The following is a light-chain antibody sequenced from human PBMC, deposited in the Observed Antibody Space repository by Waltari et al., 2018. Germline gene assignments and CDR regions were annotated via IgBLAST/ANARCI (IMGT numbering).Light chain of an antibody. V-gene: IGLV2-14*01. CDR3: CSYTTMNTRL. J-gene: IGLJ2*01. CDR1: SSDVGGYKY. Sequence: QSALTQPASVSGSPGQSITISCTGTSSDVGGYKYVSWYQHPPGKAPKLLIYEVSDRPSGVSTRFSGARSGNTASLTTSGLQAEDEAEYYCCSYTTMNTRLFGGGTKVTVL. CDR2: EVS.